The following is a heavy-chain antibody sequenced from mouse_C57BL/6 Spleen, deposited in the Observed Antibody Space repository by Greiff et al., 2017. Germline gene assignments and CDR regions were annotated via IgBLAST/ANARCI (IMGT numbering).Heavy chain of an antibody. CDR2: IWTGGGT. CDR1: GFSLTSYA. Sequence: VHLVESGPGLVAPSQSLSITCTVSGFSLTSYAISWVRQPPGKGLEWLGVIWTGGGTNYNSALKSRLSISKDNSKSQVFLRMNSLQTDDTDKDYCARAYSNYNSMDYWGQGTSVTVSS. CDR3: ARAYSNYNSMDY. J-gene: IGHJ4*01. V-gene: IGHV2-9-1*01. D-gene: IGHD2-5*01.